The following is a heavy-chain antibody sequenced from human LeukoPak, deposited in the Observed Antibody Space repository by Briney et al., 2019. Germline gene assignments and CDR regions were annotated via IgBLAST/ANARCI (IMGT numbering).Heavy chain of an antibody. CDR2: INHSGST. J-gene: IGHJ5*02. D-gene: IGHD4-23*01. CDR3: ARSITVVPPNWFDP. Sequence: RXPPXXXLEWVGEINHSGSTNYNPSLKSRVTISVDTSKNQFSLKLSSVTAADTAVYYCARSITVVPPNWFDPWGQGTLVTVSS. V-gene: IGHV4-34*01.